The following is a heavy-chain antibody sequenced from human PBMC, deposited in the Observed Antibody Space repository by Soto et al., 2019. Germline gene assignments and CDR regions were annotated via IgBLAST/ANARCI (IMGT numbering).Heavy chain of an antibody. V-gene: IGHV4-39*01. Sequence: QLQLQESGPGLVKPSETLSLTCTVSGGSISSSSYYWGWIRQPPGKGLEWIGSIYYSGSTYYNPSLKSRVTISVDTSKNQFSLKLSSVTAADTAVYYCARHRGWSSRPVDYWGQGTLVTVSS. J-gene: IGHJ4*02. D-gene: IGHD6-13*01. CDR1: GGSISSSSYY. CDR3: ARHRGWSSRPVDY. CDR2: IYYSGST.